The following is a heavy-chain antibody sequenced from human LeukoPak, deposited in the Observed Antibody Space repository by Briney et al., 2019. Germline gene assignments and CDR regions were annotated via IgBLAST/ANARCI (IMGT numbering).Heavy chain of an antibody. CDR1: GFTFSDYI. CDR3: TRDGGEGGNSAFDI. CDR2: IRRRTNSYTT. D-gene: IGHD3-16*01. Sequence: GGSLALSCAASGFTFSDYILDWVRQAPGKGLEWVGRIRRRTNSYTTEYVASVKGRFIISRDDSKNSLYLHMNSLKTEDTAVYHCTRDGGEGGNSAFDIWGQGTVVTVSS. J-gene: IGHJ3*02. V-gene: IGHV3-72*01.